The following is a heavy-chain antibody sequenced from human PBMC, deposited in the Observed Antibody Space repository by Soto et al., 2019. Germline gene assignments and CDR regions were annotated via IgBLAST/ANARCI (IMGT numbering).Heavy chain of an antibody. V-gene: IGHV2-5*02. Sequence: QITLKESGPTLVRPAQTLTLTCAFSGFSLTTYDMGVAWIRQPPGKALEWLALIYWDDDKRYSPSLTDRLAVSKDTSRNQVVLTITNLDPGDTATYFCAHAGDYDLLPFDHWGQGILVTVSS. CDR2: IYWDDDK. CDR1: GFSLTTYDMG. D-gene: IGHD4-17*01. J-gene: IGHJ4*02. CDR3: AHAGDYDLLPFDH.